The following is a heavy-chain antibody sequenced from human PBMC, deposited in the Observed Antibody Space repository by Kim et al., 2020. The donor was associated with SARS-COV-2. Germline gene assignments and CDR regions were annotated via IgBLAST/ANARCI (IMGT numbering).Heavy chain of an antibody. Sequence: SVKVSCKASGGTFSSYAISWVRQAPGQGLEWMGGIIPIFGTAIYAQKFQGRVTITADESTSTAYMELSSLRSEDTAVYYCAAPTVARRKLYYYGMDVWGQGTTVTVSS. CDR3: AAPTVARRKLYYYGMDV. CDR1: GGTFSSYA. CDR2: IIPIFGTA. J-gene: IGHJ6*02. V-gene: IGHV1-69*13. D-gene: IGHD4-17*01.